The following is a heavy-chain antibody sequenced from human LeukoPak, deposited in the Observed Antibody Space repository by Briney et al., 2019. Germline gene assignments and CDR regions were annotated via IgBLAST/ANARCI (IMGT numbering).Heavy chain of an antibody. CDR2: ISGSGGST. D-gene: IGHD6-19*01. V-gene: IGHV3-23*01. CDR1: GFTFSSYA. CDR3: ARGSSGWVNNRSFDY. J-gene: IGHJ4*02. Sequence: PGGSLRLSCAASGFTFSSYAMSWVRQAPGKGLEWVSAISGSGGSTYYADSVKGRFTISRDNSKNTLYLQMNSLRAEDTAVYYCARGSSGWVNNRSFDYWGQGTLVTVSS.